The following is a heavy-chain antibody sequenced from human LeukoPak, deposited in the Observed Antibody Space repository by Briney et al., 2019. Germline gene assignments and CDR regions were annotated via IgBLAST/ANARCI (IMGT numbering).Heavy chain of an antibody. J-gene: IGHJ4*02. CDR1: GFTLSSYW. CDR2: IKQDGSEK. V-gene: IGHV3-7*01. D-gene: IGHD3-10*01. Sequence: GGSLRLSCAASGFTLSSYWMSWVRQAPGKGLEWVANIKQDGSEKYYVDSVKGRFTISRDNAKNSLYLQMNSLRAEDTAVYYCARGRGLPGPLDYWGQGTLVTVSS. CDR3: ARGRGLPGPLDY.